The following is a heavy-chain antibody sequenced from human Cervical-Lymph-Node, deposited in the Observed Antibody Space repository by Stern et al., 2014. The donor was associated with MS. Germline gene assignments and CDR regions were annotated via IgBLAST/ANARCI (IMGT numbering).Heavy chain of an antibody. Sequence: VQLVQSGAEVQKPGSSVKVSCRASGGTFSSSDLSWVRQAPGQGLEWMVCIIPISGTANYAQKYQGRVTITADESTSTAYMELSSLRSEDTAIYYCALGGFGHYFEYWGQGTLVTVSS. CDR1: GGTFSSSD. D-gene: IGHD3-10*01. V-gene: IGHV1-69*01. CDR3: ALGGFGHYFEY. CDR2: IIPISGTA. J-gene: IGHJ4*02.